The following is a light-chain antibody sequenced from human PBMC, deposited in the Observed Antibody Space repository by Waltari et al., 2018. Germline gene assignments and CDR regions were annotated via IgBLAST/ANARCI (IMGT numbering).Light chain of an antibody. V-gene: IGLV2-14*03. CDR1: THDLGSYNY. Sequence: QSALTQPASVSGSPGPSITIPCPCTTHDLGSYNYFSWYPLHPGQAPKLIIYDVSKRPSGVSDRFSGSKSANTASPTISDLQAEDDNDYYCSSYTTGRTVVIFGGGTKLTVL. CDR3: SSYTTGRTVVI. CDR2: DVS. J-gene: IGLJ2*01.